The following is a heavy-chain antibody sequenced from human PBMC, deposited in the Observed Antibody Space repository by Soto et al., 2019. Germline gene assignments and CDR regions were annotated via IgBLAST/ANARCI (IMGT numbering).Heavy chain of an antibody. CDR3: AREGSHSAYNFAIGIQLWSFDR. J-gene: IGHJ5*02. CDR1: GDSFRDDY. V-gene: IGHV4-34*01. CDR2: INHSGRN. Sequence: PSETLTHTYAVYGDSFRDDYCTWIRQSPQKGLEWIGEINHSGRNNYSPSLKSRVTLSVDTSKNQISLNLTSVTAADMAVYYCAREGSHSAYNFAIGIQLWSFDRWGQGLPVTVSS. D-gene: IGHD1-1*01.